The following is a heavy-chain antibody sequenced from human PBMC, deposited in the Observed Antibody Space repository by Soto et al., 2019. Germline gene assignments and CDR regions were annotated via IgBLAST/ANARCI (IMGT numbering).Heavy chain of an antibody. V-gene: IGHV1-18*01. CDR2: ISAYNGNT. D-gene: IGHD5-18*01. CDR1: GYTFTSYG. Sequence: ASVKVSCKASGYTFTSYGISWVRQAPGQGLEWMGWISAYNGNTNYAQKLQGRVTMTTDTSTSTAYMELRSLRPDDTAVYYCARVGRRAGYSYGYRYYYYGMHVWGPGTTVTVSS. J-gene: IGHJ6*02. CDR3: ARVGRRAGYSYGYRYYYYGMHV.